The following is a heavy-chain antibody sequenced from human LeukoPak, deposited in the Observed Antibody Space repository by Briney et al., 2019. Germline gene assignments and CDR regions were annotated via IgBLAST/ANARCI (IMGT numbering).Heavy chain of an antibody. D-gene: IGHD3-16*02. CDR3: VKDRGSNWYTAFDI. CDR1: GFTFSSYA. V-gene: IGHV3-64D*06. J-gene: IGHJ3*02. Sequence: GGSLRLSCSASGFTFSSYAMHWVRKAPGKGLEHISAIGSNVDRTYYADSVKGRFTISRDNSKNSLYLQMSSLRTEDTAVYYCVKDRGSNWYTAFDIWGLGTMVTVSS. CDR2: IGSNVDRT.